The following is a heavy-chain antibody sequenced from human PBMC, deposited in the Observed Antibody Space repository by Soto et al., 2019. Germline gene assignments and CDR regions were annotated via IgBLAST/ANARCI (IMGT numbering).Heavy chain of an antibody. Sequence: QSGPTLVNPTQTLTLTCTFSGFSLSTSGVGVGWIRQPPGKALEWLALIYWNDDKRYSPSLKSRLTITKDTSKNQVVLTMTNMDPVDTATYYCASGIAAAGTGNWFDPWGQGTLVTVSS. CDR1: GFSLSTSGVG. V-gene: IGHV2-5*01. J-gene: IGHJ5*02. CDR2: IYWNDDK. D-gene: IGHD6-13*01. CDR3: ASGIAAAGTGNWFDP.